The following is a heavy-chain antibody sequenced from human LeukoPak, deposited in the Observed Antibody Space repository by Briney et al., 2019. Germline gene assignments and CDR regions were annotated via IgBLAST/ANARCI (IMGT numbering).Heavy chain of an antibody. CDR1: GMTVSSNY. CDR3: ARAKSVNYYFDY. CDR2: IYTGGST. Sequence: GGSLRLSCAASGMTVSSNYIMWVRQPPGKGLEWVSSIYTGGSTYYADAVKGRFTISRDNSKNTVYLQMNSLRAEDTAVYYCARAKSVNYYFDYWGQGTLVTVSS. V-gene: IGHV3-66*01. J-gene: IGHJ4*02. D-gene: IGHD2-8*01.